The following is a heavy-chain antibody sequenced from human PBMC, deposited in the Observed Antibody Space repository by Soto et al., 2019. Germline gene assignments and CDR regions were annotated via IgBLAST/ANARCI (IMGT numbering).Heavy chain of an antibody. CDR2: ISYDGSNK. CDR3: AKDSGARSVVISLVTDY. J-gene: IGHJ4*02. V-gene: IGHV3-30*18. CDR1: GFTFSSYG. Sequence: GGSLRLSCAASGFTFSSYGMHWVRQAPGKGLEWVAVISYDGSNKYYADSVKGRFTISRDNSKNTLYLQMNSLRAEDTAVYYCAKDSGARSVVISLVTDYWGQGTLVTVSS. D-gene: IGHD3-22*01.